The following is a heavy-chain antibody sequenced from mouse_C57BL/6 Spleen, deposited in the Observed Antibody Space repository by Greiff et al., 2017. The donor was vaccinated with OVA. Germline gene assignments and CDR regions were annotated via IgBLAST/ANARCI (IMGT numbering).Heavy chain of an antibody. CDR1: GYTFTDYE. CDR2: IDPETGGT. J-gene: IGHJ1*03. Sequence: VQLQQSGAELVRPGASVTLSCKASGYTFTDYEMHWVKQTPVHGLEWIGAIDPETGGTAYNQKFKGKAILTADKSSSTAYMELRSLTSEDSAVYYCTRRGAVRYFDVWGTGTTVTVSS. CDR3: TRRGAVRYFDV. V-gene: IGHV1-15*01.